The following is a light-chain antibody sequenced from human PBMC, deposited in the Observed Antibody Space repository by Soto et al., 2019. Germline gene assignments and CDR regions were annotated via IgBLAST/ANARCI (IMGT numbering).Light chain of an antibody. CDR1: SSDVGGYNY. Sequence: QSALTQPPSASGSPGQSVTISCTGTSSDVGGYNYVSWYQQHPGKAPKLMIYEVSKRPSGVPDRFSGSKSGNTASLTVSGIQAEDDADYYCSSYAGSNNFVFGTGTKVTVL. CDR3: SSYAGSNNFV. CDR2: EVS. V-gene: IGLV2-8*01. J-gene: IGLJ1*01.